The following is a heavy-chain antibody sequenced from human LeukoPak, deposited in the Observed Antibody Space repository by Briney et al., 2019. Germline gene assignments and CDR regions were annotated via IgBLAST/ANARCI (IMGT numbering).Heavy chain of an antibody. D-gene: IGHD1-26*01. CDR3: ARDHEFGVGARSWWFDP. V-gene: IGHV3-30-3*01. J-gene: IGHJ5*02. CDR2: ISYDGNNK. Sequence: GRSLRLSCAASGFTFSSYAMHWVRQAPGKGLEWVAVISYDGNNKYYADSVKGRFTISRDNSKNTLYLQMNSLRAEDTAVYYCARDHEFGVGARSWWFDPWGQGTLVTVSS. CDR1: GFTFSSYA.